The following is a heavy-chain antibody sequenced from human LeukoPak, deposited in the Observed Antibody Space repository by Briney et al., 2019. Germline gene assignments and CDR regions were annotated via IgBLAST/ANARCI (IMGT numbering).Heavy chain of an antibody. Sequence: PSETLSLTCTVSGGSINSGTFYWGWIRQSPGKGLEWIGSMYYDGSSYYNPSLKSRVTTSVDTSKNQFSLELTSVTAADTAVYFCARRSDSGSDDGEDYFDYWGQGTLVTVSS. V-gene: IGHV4-39*01. CDR1: GGSINSGTFY. CDR3: ARRSDSGSDDGEDYFDY. D-gene: IGHD1-26*01. J-gene: IGHJ4*02. CDR2: MYYDGSS.